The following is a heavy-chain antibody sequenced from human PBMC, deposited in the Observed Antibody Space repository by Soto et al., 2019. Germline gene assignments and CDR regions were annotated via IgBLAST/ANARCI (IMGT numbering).Heavy chain of an antibody. CDR1: GGSFSGYY. CDR3: ARGLVREVITAFDI. Sequence: QVQLQQWCAGLLKPSETLSLTCAVYGGSFSGYYWSWIRQPPGKGLEWIGEINHSGSTNYNPSLKSRVTISVDTSKNQFSLKLSSVTAADTAVYYCARGLVREVITAFDIWGQGTMVTVSS. CDR2: INHSGST. V-gene: IGHV4-34*01. J-gene: IGHJ3*02. D-gene: IGHD3-10*01.